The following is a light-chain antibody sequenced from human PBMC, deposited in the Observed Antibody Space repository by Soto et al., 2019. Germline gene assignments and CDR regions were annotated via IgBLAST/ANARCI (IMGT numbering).Light chain of an antibody. CDR3: QQRSSWPLT. J-gene: IGKJ4*01. CDR2: DAS. V-gene: IGKV3-11*01. CDR1: QSVSSY. Sequence: EIVLTQSPATLSLSPGERATLSCRASQSVSSYLAWYQQKPGQAPRLLIYDASNRATGIPARFSGSGSETDFTLTISSLEPEDFALYYCQQRSSWPLTFCGGTKVEIK.